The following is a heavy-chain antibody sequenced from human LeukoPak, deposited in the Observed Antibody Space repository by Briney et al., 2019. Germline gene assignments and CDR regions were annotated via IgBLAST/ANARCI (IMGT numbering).Heavy chain of an antibody. CDR3: ARDNGVYCTNGVCNYFDY. V-gene: IGHV3-21*01. CDR2: ISSSSSYI. D-gene: IGHD2-8*01. J-gene: IGHJ4*02. CDR1: GFTFSSYS. Sequence: PGGSLRLSCAASGFTFSSYSMNWVRQAPGKGLEWVSFISSSSSYIYYADSVKGRFTISRDNAKNSLYLQMNSLRAEDTAVYYCARDNGVYCTNGVCNYFDYWGQGTLVTVSS.